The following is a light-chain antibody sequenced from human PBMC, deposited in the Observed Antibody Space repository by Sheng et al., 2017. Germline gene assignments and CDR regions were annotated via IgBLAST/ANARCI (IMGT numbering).Light chain of an antibody. J-gene: IGLJ2*01. Sequence: QSALTQPPSASGSPGQSITISCTGTNSDFGIYNYVSWYQQFPGKAPKLIIYNVAERPSGVPDRFSGSKSGRTASLTVSGLQAEDEADYYCTSYAGTSIVFGGGTKTDRL. CDR2: NVA. CDR3: TSYAGTSIV. CDR1: NSDFGIYNY. V-gene: IGLV2-8*01.